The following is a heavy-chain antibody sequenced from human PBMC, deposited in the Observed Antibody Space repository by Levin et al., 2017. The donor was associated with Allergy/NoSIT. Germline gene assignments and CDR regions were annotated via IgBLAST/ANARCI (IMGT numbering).Heavy chain of an antibody. CDR1: GFTFSNYA. V-gene: IGHV3-30*18. J-gene: IGHJ4*02. CDR2: ISYGGSNK. Sequence: LSLTCAASGFTFSNYAMHWVRQAPGKGLEWVAGISYGGSNKYYADSVKGRFTISRDNSKNTVYLQMNNLRAEDTAVFYCAKERDSGAYIYWGQGTLVTVSS. D-gene: IGHD3-16*01. CDR3: AKERDSGAYIY.